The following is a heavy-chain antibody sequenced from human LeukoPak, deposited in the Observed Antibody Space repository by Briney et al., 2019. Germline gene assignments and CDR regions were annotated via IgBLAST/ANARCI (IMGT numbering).Heavy chain of an antibody. Sequence: GGSLRLSCAASGFTFSDYYMNWIRQAPGKGLEWVSYVSSSGSTIYYADSVKGRFTISRDNAKNSLYLQMISLTAEDTALYYCAGYTSGWFGAFDIWGQRTMVTVPS. V-gene: IGHV3-11*04. CDR2: VSSSGSTI. CDR3: AGYTSGWFGAFDI. D-gene: IGHD6-19*01. CDR1: GFTFSDYY. J-gene: IGHJ3*02.